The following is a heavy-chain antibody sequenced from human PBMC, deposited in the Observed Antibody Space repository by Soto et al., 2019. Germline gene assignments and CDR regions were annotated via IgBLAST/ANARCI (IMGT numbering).Heavy chain of an antibody. V-gene: IGHV1-69*01. Sequence: QVQLVQSGAEVKKPVSSVKVSCKASGGTFSSYAISWVRQAPGQGLEWMGGIIPIFGTANYAQKFQGRVTITAYESTSTAYLELSSLRSEDTAVYYCARLALAVAGTDYGMDVWGQGTTVTVSS. CDR2: IIPIFGTA. CDR1: GGTFSSYA. CDR3: ARLALAVAGTDYGMDV. D-gene: IGHD6-19*01. J-gene: IGHJ6*02.